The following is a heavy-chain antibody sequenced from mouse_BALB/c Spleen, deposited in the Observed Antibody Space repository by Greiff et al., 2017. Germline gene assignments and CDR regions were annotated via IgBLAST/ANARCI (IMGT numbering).Heavy chain of an antibody. Sequence: ESGTVLARPGASVKMSCKASGYSFTSYWMHWVKQRPGQGLEWIGAIYPGNSDTSYNQKFKGKAKLTAVTSASTAYMELSSLTNEDSAVYYCTRRSLYDYDEAMDYWGQGTSVTVSS. D-gene: IGHD2-4*01. V-gene: IGHV1-5*01. CDR1: GYSFTSYW. CDR2: IYPGNSDT. CDR3: TRRSLYDYDEAMDY. J-gene: IGHJ4*01.